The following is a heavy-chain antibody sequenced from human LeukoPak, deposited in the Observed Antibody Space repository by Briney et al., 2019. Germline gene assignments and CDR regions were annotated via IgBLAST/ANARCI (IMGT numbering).Heavy chain of an antibody. Sequence: GGSLRLSCAASGFTFSSYAVSWVRQAPGKGLEWVSAISGSGGSTYYADSVKGRFTISRDNSKNTLYLQMNSLRAEDTAVYYCSRGSGWYGPYFDYWGQGTLVTVSS. D-gene: IGHD6-19*01. V-gene: IGHV3-23*01. J-gene: IGHJ4*02. CDR3: SRGSGWYGPYFDY. CDR2: ISGSGGST. CDR1: GFTFSSYA.